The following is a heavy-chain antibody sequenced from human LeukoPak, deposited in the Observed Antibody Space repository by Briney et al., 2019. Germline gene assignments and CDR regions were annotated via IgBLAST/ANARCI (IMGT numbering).Heavy chain of an antibody. CDR1: GYTFTVYY. J-gene: IGHJ4*02. Sequence: GASVTVSFTSSGYTFTVYYIHWLRQAPGQGLGWMGWINPNSGSTNYAHKFQDRVTMTSDTSISTAYMELSRLRSDDTAVYYGARAPPYYDYVWGSYRYNTRFDYWGQGTLVTVSS. V-gene: IGHV1-2*02. D-gene: IGHD3-16*02. CDR2: INPNSGST. CDR3: ARAPPYYDYVWGSYRYNTRFDY.